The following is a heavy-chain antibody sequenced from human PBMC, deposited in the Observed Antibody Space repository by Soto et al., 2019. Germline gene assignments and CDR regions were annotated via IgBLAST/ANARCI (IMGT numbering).Heavy chain of an antibody. CDR3: ARDRAGVAADV. D-gene: IGHD3-3*01. CDR1: GGSISSGGYY. CDR2: IYYSGST. J-gene: IGHJ6*02. V-gene: IGHV4-31*03. Sequence: SETLSLTCTVSGGSISSGGYYWSWIRQHPGKGLEWIGYIYYSGSTYYNPSLKSRVTISVDTSKNQFSLKLSSVTAADTAVYYCARDRAGVAADVWGQGXTVTVSS.